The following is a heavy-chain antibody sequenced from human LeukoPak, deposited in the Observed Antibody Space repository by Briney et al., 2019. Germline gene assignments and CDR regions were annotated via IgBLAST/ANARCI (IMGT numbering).Heavy chain of an antibody. CDR1: GFTFSNYW. Sequence: GGSLRLSCAASGFTFSNYWLHWVRQAPGKGLEWVSYISSSGSTIYYADSVKGRFTISRDNAKNSLYLQMNSLRAEDTAVYYCARDGKQLRPFDYWGQGTLVTVSS. J-gene: IGHJ4*02. V-gene: IGHV3-48*04. D-gene: IGHD6-13*01. CDR3: ARDGKQLRPFDY. CDR2: ISSSGSTI.